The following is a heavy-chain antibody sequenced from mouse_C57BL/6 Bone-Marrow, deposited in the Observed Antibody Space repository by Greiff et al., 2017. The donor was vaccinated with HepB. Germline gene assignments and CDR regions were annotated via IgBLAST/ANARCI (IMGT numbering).Heavy chain of an antibody. CDR2: IHPNSGST. V-gene: IGHV1-64*01. Sequence: QVQLQQSGAELVKPGASVKLSCKASGYTFTSYWMHWVKQSPGQGLEWIGMIHPNSGSTNYNEKFKSKATLTVDKSSSTAYMQLSSLTSEDSAVYYCARYYYGSRAWFAYWGQGTLVTVSA. CDR1: GYTFTSYW. J-gene: IGHJ3*01. D-gene: IGHD1-1*01. CDR3: ARYYYGSRAWFAY.